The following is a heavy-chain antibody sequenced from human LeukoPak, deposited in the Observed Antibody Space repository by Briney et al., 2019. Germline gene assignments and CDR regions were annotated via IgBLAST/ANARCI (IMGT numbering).Heavy chain of an antibody. J-gene: IGHJ4*02. Sequence: PGGSLRLSCAASGFTVSNSYMTWVRQAPGKGLEWVSVIYIGGVTDYADSVKGRFTISRDNSKNTLSLQLNSLRAEDTAVYYCARVLMVRGVIINAPFDYWGQGTLVTVSS. CDR2: IYIGGVT. D-gene: IGHD3-10*01. V-gene: IGHV3-53*01. CDR1: GFTVSNSY. CDR3: ARVLMVRGVIINAPFDY.